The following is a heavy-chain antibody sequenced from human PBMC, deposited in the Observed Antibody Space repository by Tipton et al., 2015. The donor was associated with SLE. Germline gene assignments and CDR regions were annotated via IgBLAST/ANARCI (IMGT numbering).Heavy chain of an antibody. V-gene: IGHV4-59*08. J-gene: IGHJ2*01. CDR3: ARHPPREQLVFGYFDL. Sequence: TLSLTCTVSGGSISSYYWSWIRQPPGKGLEWIWYIYYSGSTYYNPSLKSRVTISVDTSKNQFSLKLSSVTAADTAVYYCARHPPREQLVFGYFDLWGRGTLVTVSS. CDR1: GGSISSYY. D-gene: IGHD6-13*01. CDR2: IYYSGST.